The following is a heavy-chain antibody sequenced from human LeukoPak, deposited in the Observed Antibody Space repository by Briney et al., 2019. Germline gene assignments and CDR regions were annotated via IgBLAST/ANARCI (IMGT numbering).Heavy chain of an antibody. V-gene: IGHV4-34*01. J-gene: IGHJ4*02. Sequence: SETLSLTCAVYGGSFSGYYWSWIRQPPGKGLEWIGEINHSGSTNYNPSLKSRVTISVDTSKNQFSLKLSSVTAADTAVYYCARHLIVVVVAATRGELDYWGQGTLVTVSS. CDR2: INHSGST. D-gene: IGHD2-15*01. CDR3: ARHLIVVVVAATRGELDY. CDR1: GGSFSGYY.